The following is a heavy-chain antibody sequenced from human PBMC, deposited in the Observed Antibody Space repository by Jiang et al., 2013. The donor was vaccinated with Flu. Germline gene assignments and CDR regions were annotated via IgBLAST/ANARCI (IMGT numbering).Heavy chain of an antibody. V-gene: IGHV1-18*04. CDR1: GYIVTSYG. J-gene: IGHJ6*02. CDR3: ARSHAMVRGAEPYGMDV. Sequence: QLVESGADVKKPGASVKVSCKASGYIVTSYGFSWVRQAPGQGLEWMGWISGNNGDTNYAQKFQGRVTMTTDTSTTTAYMELRNLRSDDTAVYYCARSHAMVRGAEPYGMDVWGQGTTVTVSS. CDR2: ISGNNGDT. D-gene: IGHD3-10*01.